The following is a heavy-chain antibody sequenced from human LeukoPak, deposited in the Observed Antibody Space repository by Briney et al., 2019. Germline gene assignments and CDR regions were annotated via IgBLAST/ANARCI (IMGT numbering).Heavy chain of an antibody. Sequence: GGSLRLSCAASGFTFSNYAMNWVRQAPGKGLEWVSSISSSSSYIYYADSVKGRFTISRDNAKNSLYLQMNSLRAEDTAVYYCARDKGGIVGAHHFDYWGQGNLVTVSS. V-gene: IGHV3-21*01. J-gene: IGHJ4*02. CDR3: ARDKGGIVGAHHFDY. CDR1: GFTFSNYA. CDR2: ISSSSSYI. D-gene: IGHD1-26*01.